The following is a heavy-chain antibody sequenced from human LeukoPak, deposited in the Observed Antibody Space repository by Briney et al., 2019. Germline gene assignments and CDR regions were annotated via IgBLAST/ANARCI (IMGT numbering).Heavy chain of an antibody. D-gene: IGHD3-16*01. CDR1: GYSISSGYY. V-gene: IGHV4-38-2*02. CDR2: IYHSGST. CDR3: ARGRMITFGGVDDVFDI. Sequence: SETLSLTCTVSGYSISSGYYWGWIRQPPGKGLEWIGSIYHSGSTYYNPSLKSRVTISVDTSKNQFSLKLSSVTAADTAVYYCARGRMITFGGVDDVFDIWGQGTMVTVSS. J-gene: IGHJ3*02.